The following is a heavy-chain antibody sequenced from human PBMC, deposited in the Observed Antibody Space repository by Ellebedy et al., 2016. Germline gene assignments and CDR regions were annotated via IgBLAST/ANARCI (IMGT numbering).Heavy chain of an antibody. CDR2: ISYDGSNK. J-gene: IGHJ4*02. CDR3: AKAWRIAVADLGSYFDY. Sequence: GESLKISCAASGFTFSSYGMHWVRQAPGKGLEWVAVISYDGSNKYYADSVKGRFTISRDNSKNTLYLQMNSLRAEDTAVYYCAKAWRIAVADLGSYFDYWGQGTLVTVSS. D-gene: IGHD6-19*01. V-gene: IGHV3-30*18. CDR1: GFTFSSYG.